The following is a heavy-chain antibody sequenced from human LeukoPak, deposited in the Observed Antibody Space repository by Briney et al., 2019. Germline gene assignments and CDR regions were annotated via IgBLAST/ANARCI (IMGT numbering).Heavy chain of an antibody. Sequence: SETLSLTCTVSGGSISSYYWSWIRQPPGKGLEWIGYTYYSGSTNYNPSLKSRVTISVGTSKNQFSLKLSSVTAADTAVYYCASSAVAAEAFDIWGQGTMVTVSS. D-gene: IGHD6-19*01. CDR2: TYYSGST. V-gene: IGHV4-59*01. CDR1: GGSISSYY. J-gene: IGHJ3*02. CDR3: ASSAVAAEAFDI.